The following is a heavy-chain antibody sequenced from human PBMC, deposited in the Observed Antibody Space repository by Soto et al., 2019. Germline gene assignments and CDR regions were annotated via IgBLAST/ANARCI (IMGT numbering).Heavy chain of an antibody. CDR2: ISSSSSTI. V-gene: IGHV3-48*02. CDR3: AISQDRGGRTTFIY. J-gene: IGHJ4*02. Sequence: GGSLRLSCAASAFTFSNYGMNWVRQAPGKGLEWVSYISSSSSTIYYADSVKGRFTISRDNAKNSLFLQMNSLRDEDTAVYYCAISQDRGGRTTFIYWGQGTQVTVSS. D-gene: IGHD3-16*01. CDR1: AFTFSNYG.